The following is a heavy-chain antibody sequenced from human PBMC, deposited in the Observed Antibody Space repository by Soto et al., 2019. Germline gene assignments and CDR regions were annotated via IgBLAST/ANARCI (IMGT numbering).Heavy chain of an antibody. CDR1: GGSISSSSYY. J-gene: IGHJ6*02. CDR2: IYYSGST. V-gene: IGHV4-39*01. CDR3: ARPTADFWSGYYVGYYYYGMDV. D-gene: IGHD3-3*01. Sequence: QLQLQESGPGLVKPSETLSLTCTVSGGSISSSSYYWGWIRQPPGKGLEGIGSIYYSGSTYYNPSLKSRVTISVDTSKNQFSLKLSSVTAADTAVYYCARPTADFWSGYYVGYYYYGMDVWGQGTTVTVSS.